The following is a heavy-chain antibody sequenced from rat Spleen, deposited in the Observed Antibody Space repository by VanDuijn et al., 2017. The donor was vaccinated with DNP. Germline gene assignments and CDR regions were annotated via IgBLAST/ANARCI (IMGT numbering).Heavy chain of an antibody. Sequence: EVQLVESGGGLVQPGGSMKLSCTASGFTFSSFPMAWVRQAPTKGLEWVAIISTTGVKTDYRDSVKGRFTISRDNAKTTLYLQMDSLRSEDTATYYCAVQLGVFDYWGQGVMVTVSS. V-gene: IGHV5-46*01. J-gene: IGHJ2*01. D-gene: IGHD5-1*01. CDR1: GFTFSSFP. CDR2: ISTTGVKT. CDR3: AVQLGVFDY.